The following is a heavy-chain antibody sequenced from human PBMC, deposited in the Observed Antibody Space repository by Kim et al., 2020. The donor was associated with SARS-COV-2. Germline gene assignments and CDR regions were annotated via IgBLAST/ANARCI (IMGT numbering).Heavy chain of an antibody. V-gene: IGHV4-59*08. CDR2: IYYSGST. D-gene: IGHD2-2*01. CDR1: GGSISSYY. J-gene: IGHJ3*02. CDR3: ARLGCSTSCYAFDI. Sequence: SETLSLTCTVSGGSISSYYWSWIRQPPGKGLEWIGYIYYSGSTNYNPSLKRRVTISVDTSKNQFSLKLSSVTAADTAAYYCARLGCSTSCYAFDIWGQG.